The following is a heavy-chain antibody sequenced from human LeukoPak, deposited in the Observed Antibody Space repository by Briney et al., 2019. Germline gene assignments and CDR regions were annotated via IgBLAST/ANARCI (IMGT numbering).Heavy chain of an antibody. CDR3: ASVPNYYDSSGYPAL. CDR2: IIPIFGTA. CDR1: GGTFSSYA. V-gene: IGHV1-69*05. J-gene: IGHJ4*02. Sequence: SVKVSCKASGGTFSSYAISWVRQAPGQGLEWMGGIIPIFGTANYAQKFQGRVTITTDESTSTAYMELSSLRSEDTAVYHCASVPNYYDSSGYPALWGQGTLVTVSS. D-gene: IGHD3-22*01.